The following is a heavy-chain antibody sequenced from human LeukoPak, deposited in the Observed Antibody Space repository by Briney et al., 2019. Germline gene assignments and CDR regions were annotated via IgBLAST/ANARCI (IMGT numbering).Heavy chain of an antibody. CDR3: ARVALIYGDYGYWFDP. V-gene: IGHV4-31*03. CDR2: IYYSGSI. D-gene: IGHD4-17*01. J-gene: IGHJ5*02. CDR1: VGSINRGGYY. Sequence: PSQTLSLTCTVSVGSINRGGYYWSWIRQHPGKGLEWNGYIYYSGSIYYNPSLKSRVTISVDTSKIEFSLKLSSVTAADTAVYYCARVALIYGDYGYWFDPWGQGTLVTVSS.